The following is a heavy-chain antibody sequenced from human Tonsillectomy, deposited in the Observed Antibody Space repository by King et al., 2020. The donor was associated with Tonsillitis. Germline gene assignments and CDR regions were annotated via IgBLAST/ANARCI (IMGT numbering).Heavy chain of an antibody. CDR1: GFTFRTYA. CDR3: ARPSGVGATGNACNL. CDR2: ISDDRFNK. V-gene: IGHV3-30*01. J-gene: IGHJ3*01. D-gene: IGHD1-26*01. Sequence: VQLVESGGGVVQPGGSLRLSCAASGFTFRTYAMHWVRQAPGKGLEWVAVISDDRFNKYHADSVKGRFTISRDNSKNTLFLQMNGLRTEDTAVYYCARPSGVGATGNACNLWGQGTMVTVSS.